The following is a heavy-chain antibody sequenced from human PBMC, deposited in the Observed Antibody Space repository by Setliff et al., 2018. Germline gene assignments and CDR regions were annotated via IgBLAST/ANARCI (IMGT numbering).Heavy chain of an antibody. CDR3: ARTGTYRYFDY. Sequence: PSETLSLTCTVSGDSISSGTYYWSWIRQPPGKGLEWIGRIYYRGTTYYNASLRSRLTISVDTSKNQFSLKLNSVTAPDTAVYYCARTGTYRYFDYWGQGTLVTVSS. D-gene: IGHD1-1*01. J-gene: IGHJ4*02. V-gene: IGHV4-39*01. CDR1: GDSISSGTYY. CDR2: IYYRGTT.